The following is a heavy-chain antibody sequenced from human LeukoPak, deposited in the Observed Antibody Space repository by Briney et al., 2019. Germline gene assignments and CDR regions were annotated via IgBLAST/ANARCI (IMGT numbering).Heavy chain of an antibody. Sequence: GGSLRLSCAGSGFSLHTYCMNWVRQAPGKGLEWISYITDVNNVIYYADSVKGRFTISRSKDENSVFLQMNSLRAEDTAVYYCAKGLSPYYYGSGSYSPTWFDPWGQGTLVTVSS. CDR1: GFSLHTYC. V-gene: IGHV3-48*01. D-gene: IGHD3-10*01. CDR2: ITDVNNVI. CDR3: AKGLSPYYYGSGSYSPTWFDP. J-gene: IGHJ5*02.